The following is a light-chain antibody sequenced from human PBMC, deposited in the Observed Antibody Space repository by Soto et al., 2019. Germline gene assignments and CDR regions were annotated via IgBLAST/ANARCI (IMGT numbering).Light chain of an antibody. CDR3: QQRTIWSWK. CDR2: DAT. Sequence: EVVLTQSPATLSLSPGQRATLSCRASQSGRFYLAGYHQKPGQPPRLLIYDATKRATGIPARFSGRGFGTDFTLSISNLDAEDFAVYYCQQRTIWSWKIGQGTKVAI. J-gene: IGKJ1*01. V-gene: IGKV3-11*01. CDR1: QSGRFY.